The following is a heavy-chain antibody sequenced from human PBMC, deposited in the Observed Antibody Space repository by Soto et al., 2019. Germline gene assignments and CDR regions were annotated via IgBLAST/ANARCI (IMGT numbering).Heavy chain of an antibody. V-gene: IGHV1-8*01. J-gene: IGHJ4*02. CDR2: ILPDNGNT. Sequence: RASVKVSCKASGYTFTTYNINWVRQATGQGLEWMGWILPDNGNTGYAQKFQGRVSMTRDTSISTAYLELSSLSFDDTAVYYCASGDGRVPAAAVHRGQGTLVTVSS. CDR1: GYTFTTYN. D-gene: IGHD6-13*01. CDR3: ASGDGRVPAAAVH.